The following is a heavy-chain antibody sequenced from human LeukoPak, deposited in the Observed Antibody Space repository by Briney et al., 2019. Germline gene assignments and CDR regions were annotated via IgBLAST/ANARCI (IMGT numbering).Heavy chain of an antibody. V-gene: IGHV1-24*01. CDR2: FDPEDGET. CDR3: ATVSEGLFPLHYDSIPN. J-gene: IGHJ4*02. CDR1: GYTLTELS. Sequence: ASVKVSCKVSGYTLTELSMHWVRQAPGKGLEWMGGFDPEDGETIYAQKFQGRVTMTEDTSTDTAYMELSSLRSEDTAVYYCATVSEGLFPLHYDSIPNWGQGTLVTVSS. D-gene: IGHD3-22*01.